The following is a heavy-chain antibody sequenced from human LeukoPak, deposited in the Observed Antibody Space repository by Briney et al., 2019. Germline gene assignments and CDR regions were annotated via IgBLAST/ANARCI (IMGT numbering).Heavy chain of an antibody. CDR2: IWYDGSNK. CDR3: ARMAYSSGWYDVDY. V-gene: IGHV3-33*01. Sequence: GRSLRLSCAASGFTFSSCGMHWVRQAPGKGLEWVAVIWYDGSNKYYADSVKGRFTISRDNSKNTLYLQMNSLRAEDTAVYYCARMAYSSGWYDVDYWGQGTLVTVSS. CDR1: GFTFSSCG. J-gene: IGHJ4*02. D-gene: IGHD6-19*01.